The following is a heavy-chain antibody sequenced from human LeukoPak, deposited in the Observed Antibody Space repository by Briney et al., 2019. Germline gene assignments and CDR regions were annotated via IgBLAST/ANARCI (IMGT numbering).Heavy chain of an antibody. V-gene: IGHV4-59*01. J-gene: IGHJ3*02. CDR2: IYYSGSA. CDR1: GGSISSYY. Sequence: SETLSLTCTVSGGSISSYYWSWIRQPPGKGLEWIGYIYYSGSAIYNPSLESRVTISVDTSKNQFSLKLSSVTAADTAVYYCARDHHSGSSHQVDAFDIWGQGTMVTVSS. D-gene: IGHD1-26*01. CDR3: ARDHHSGSSHQVDAFDI.